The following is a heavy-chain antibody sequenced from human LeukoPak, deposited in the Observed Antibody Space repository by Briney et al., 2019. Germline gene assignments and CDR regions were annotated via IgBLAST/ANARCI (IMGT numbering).Heavy chain of an antibody. V-gene: IGHV4-59*01. J-gene: IGHJ4*02. Sequence: SETLSLTCTVSGGSISSYYWSWIRQPPGKGLEWIGYIYYSGSTNYNPSLKSRVTISVDTSKNQFSLKLSSVTAADTAVYYCARSQGTAWGSGGYYFDYWGQGTLVTVSS. CDR1: GGSISSYY. CDR2: IYYSGST. CDR3: ARSQGTAWGSGGYYFDY. D-gene: IGHD6-19*01.